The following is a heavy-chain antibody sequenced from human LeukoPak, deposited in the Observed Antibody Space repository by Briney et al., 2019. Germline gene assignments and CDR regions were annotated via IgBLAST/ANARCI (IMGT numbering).Heavy chain of an antibody. CDR1: GYTFSSYV. CDR2: INTNTGNP. D-gene: IGHD6-13*01. CDR3: ARDQAAVEDFWFDP. V-gene: IGHV7-4-1*02. Sequence: GASVKVSCKASGYTFSSYVMNWVRQAPGQRLEWMGRINTNTGNPTYAQGFTGRFVFSLDTSVSTAYLQISSLKAEDTAVYYCARDQAAVEDFWFDPWGQGTLVIVSS. J-gene: IGHJ5*02.